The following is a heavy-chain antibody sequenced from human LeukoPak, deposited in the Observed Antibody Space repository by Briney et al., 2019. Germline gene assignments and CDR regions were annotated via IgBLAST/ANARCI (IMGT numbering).Heavy chain of an antibody. CDR1: GFTFSSYA. D-gene: IGHD5-24*01. CDR3: ASTRDGYKDPPHY. CDR2: ISYDGSNK. V-gene: IGHV3-30*14. J-gene: IGHJ4*02. Sequence: PGRSLRLSCAASGFTFSSYAMHWVRQAPGKGLEWVAVISYDGSNKYYADSVKGRFTISRDNSKDTLYLQMGSLRAEDMAVYYCASTRDGYKDPPHYWGQGTLVTVSS.